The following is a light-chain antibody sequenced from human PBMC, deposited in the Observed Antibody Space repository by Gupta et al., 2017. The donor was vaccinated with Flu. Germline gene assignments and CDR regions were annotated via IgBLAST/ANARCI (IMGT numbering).Light chain of an antibody. J-gene: IGKJ3*01. CDR2: GAF. V-gene: IGKV3-20*01. CDR1: QSVSNNY. CDR3: QRGCSSPYN. Sequence: GTLSLSPGERATLSCRASQSVSNNYLAWYQHKPGQSPRLLIYGAFSSATGIPDRFSGSGLGTDFTLTIIRLEPEDFAVYYCQRGCSSPYNFGHGTRVDLK.